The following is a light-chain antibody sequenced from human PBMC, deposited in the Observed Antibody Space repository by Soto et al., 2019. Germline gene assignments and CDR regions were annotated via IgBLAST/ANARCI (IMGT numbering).Light chain of an antibody. CDR3: CSYAGIITHYV. J-gene: IGLJ1*01. CDR2: EVS. Sequence: QSVLTQPASVSGSPGQSITISCTGTSSDVGSYNLGSWYQQHPGKVPKLMIYEVSKRPSGVSNRFSGSKSGNTASLTISGLQAEDEADYYCCSYAGIITHYVFGTGTKLTVL. CDR1: SSDVGSYNL. V-gene: IGLV2-23*02.